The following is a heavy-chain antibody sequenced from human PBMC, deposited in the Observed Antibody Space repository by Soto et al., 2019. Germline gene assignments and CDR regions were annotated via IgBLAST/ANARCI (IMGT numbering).Heavy chain of an antibody. Sequence: EVQLLESGGGLVQPGGSLRLSCAASGFTFSSYAMSWVRQAPGKGLEWVSAISGSGGSTYYADSVKGRFTISRDNSMNTLYLQMNSLRAEDTAVYYCAKRRYSSSGWYGYFHHWGQGTLVTVSS. CDR1: GFTFSSYA. CDR3: AKRRYSSSGWYGYFHH. J-gene: IGHJ1*01. V-gene: IGHV3-23*01. D-gene: IGHD6-19*01. CDR2: ISGSGGST.